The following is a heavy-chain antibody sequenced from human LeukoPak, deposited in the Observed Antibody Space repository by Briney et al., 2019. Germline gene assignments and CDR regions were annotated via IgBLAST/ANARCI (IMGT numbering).Heavy chain of an antibody. CDR3: AREIAAAGTWFDP. CDR1: GGSISRHY. Sequence: SETLSLTCPVSGGSISRHYWSWLRQPPGKGLEWIGYIYYSGSTNYNPSLKSRVTISVDTSKNQFSLKLSSVTAADTAVYYCAREIAAAGTWFDPWGQGTLVTVSS. J-gene: IGHJ5*02. CDR2: IYYSGST. D-gene: IGHD6-13*01. V-gene: IGHV4-59*11.